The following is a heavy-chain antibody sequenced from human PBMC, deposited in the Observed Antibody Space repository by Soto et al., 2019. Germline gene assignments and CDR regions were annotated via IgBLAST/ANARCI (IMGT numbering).Heavy chain of an antibody. CDR2: IKSKTDGGTT. D-gene: IGHD4-17*01. CDR3: SYGADYYFDY. CDR1: GLTLTNVF. V-gene: IGHV3-15*07. Sequence: EVQLVESGGGLVKPGASLRLSCAASGLTLTNVFMNWVRQAPGKGLEWVGRIKSKTDGGTTDYAAPVRGRFTISRDDSKNTLYLQMNSLKPEDTAVYYCSYGADYYFDYWGQGTLVTVSS. J-gene: IGHJ4*02.